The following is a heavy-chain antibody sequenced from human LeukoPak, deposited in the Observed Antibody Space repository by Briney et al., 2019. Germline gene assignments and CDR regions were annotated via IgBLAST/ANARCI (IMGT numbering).Heavy chain of an antibody. J-gene: IGHJ4*02. CDR1: GGSISSSGYY. CDR3: ARLRDGRWLLEY. CDR2: ISYGGTT. Sequence: SETLSLTCTVSGGSISSSGYYWGWIRQAPGKGLEWIASISYGGTTYYNPSLKSRVTISEDRSKNQFSLKLSSVTAADTAVYYCARLRDGRWLLEYWGQGTLVTVSS. D-gene: IGHD5-24*01. V-gene: IGHV4-39*01.